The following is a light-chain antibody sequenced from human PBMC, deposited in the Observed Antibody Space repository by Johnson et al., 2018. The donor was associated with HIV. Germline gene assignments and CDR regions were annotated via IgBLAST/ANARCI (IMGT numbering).Light chain of an antibody. J-gene: IGLJ1*01. CDR3: ATWDSNLSASYG. CDR2: EDI. Sequence: QSVLTQPPSVSAAPGQKVSISCSGSSSNIGNNHVSWYQQFPGAAPKLLIYEDIKRPSGIPDRFSGSKSGTSATLGITGTQTADEADYYCATWDSNLSASYGFGSATKVTVL. V-gene: IGLV1-51*02. CDR1: SSNIGNNH.